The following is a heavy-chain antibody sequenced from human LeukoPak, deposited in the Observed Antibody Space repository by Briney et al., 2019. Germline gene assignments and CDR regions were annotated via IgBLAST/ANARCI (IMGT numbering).Heavy chain of an antibody. CDR2: IIPILGIA. CDR3: AGDLGGTVKYDY. CDR1: GGTFSSYA. J-gene: IGHJ4*02. V-gene: IGHV1-69*04. D-gene: IGHD3-16*01. Sequence: ASVKVSCKASGGTFSSYAISWVRQAPGQGLEWMGRIIPILGIANYAQKFQGRVTITADKSTSTAYMELSSLGSEDTAVYYCAGDLGGTVKYDYWGQGTLVTVS.